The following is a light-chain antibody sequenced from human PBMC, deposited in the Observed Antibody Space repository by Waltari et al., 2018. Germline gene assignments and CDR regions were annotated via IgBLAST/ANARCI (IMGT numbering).Light chain of an antibody. Sequence: AIRMTQSPSSLSASTGDRVTIPCRASPGISIYLAWYQQKPGKAPKLLIYAASTWQSGVPSRFSGSGSGTDFTLTISCLQSEDFATYYCQQYYSYPWTFGQGTKVEIK. J-gene: IGKJ1*01. CDR2: AAS. V-gene: IGKV1-8*01. CDR3: QQYYSYPWT. CDR1: PGISIY.